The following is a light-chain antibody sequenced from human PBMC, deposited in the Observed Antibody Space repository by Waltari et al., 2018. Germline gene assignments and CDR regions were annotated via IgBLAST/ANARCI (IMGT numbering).Light chain of an antibody. CDR3: QSYDSSLSRYV. Sequence: QSVLTQPPSVSGAPGQRVTISCTGSSSNIGANYDVHWYQQVPGTAPHLPIYGNSNRPSGVPDRVAASKSGTSASLAITGLQADDEADYYCQSYDSSLSRYVFGSGTEVTVL. CDR1: SSNIGANYD. CDR2: GNS. V-gene: IGLV1-40*01. J-gene: IGLJ1*01.